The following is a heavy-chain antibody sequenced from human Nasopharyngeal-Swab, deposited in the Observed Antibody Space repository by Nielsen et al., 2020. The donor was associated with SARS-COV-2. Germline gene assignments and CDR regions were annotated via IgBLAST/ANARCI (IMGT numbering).Heavy chain of an antibody. J-gene: IGHJ3*02. CDR3: ARTGDLDIVVVPAALWAFDI. Sequence: SETLSLTFTVLGGSISSYSWSWIRQPPGKGLEWIGYIYYSGSTNYNPSLKSRVTISVDMSKNQFSLKLSSVTAADTAVYYCARTGDLDIVVVPAALWAFDIWGQGTMVTVSS. V-gene: IGHV4-59*01. CDR2: IYYSGST. D-gene: IGHD2-2*03. CDR1: GGSISSYS.